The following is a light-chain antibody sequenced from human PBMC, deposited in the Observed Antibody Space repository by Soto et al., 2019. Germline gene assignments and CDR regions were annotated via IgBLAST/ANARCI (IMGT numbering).Light chain of an antibody. Sequence: QSALTQPRSVSGSPGQSVTISCAGTSSDVGGYDYVSWYQHHPGTAPKLMIYDVSMRPSGVPDRFSGSKSDNTASLTISGLQAEDEADYYCCSYAGSYTVYVFGTGTKVTVL. CDR3: CSYAGSYTVYV. CDR2: DVS. CDR1: SSDVGGYDY. V-gene: IGLV2-11*01. J-gene: IGLJ1*01.